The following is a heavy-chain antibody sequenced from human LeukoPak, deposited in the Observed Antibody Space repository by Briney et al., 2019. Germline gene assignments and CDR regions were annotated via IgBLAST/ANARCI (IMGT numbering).Heavy chain of an antibody. CDR3: ARASGSYFSYYYYGMDV. V-gene: IGHV4-39*07. Sequence: SETLSLTCTVSGGSISSSSYYWGWIRQPPGKGLEWIGSIYYSGSTYYNPSLKSRVTISVDTSKNQFSLKLSSVTAADTAVYYCARASGSYFSYYYYGMDVWGQGTTVIVSS. D-gene: IGHD1-26*01. CDR1: GGSISSSSYY. CDR2: IYYSGST. J-gene: IGHJ6*02.